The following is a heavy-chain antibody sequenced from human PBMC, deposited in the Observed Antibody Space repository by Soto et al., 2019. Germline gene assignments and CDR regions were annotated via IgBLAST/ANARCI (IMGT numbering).Heavy chain of an antibody. D-gene: IGHD3-3*01. J-gene: IGHJ5*02. CDR1: GGSISSSSYY. CDR2: IYYSGST. Sequence: SETLSLTCTVSGGSISSSSYYWGWIRQPPGKGLEWIGSIYYSGSTYYNPSLKSRVTISVDTSKNQFSLKLSSVTAADTAVYYCARHSFLTIFGVVTKNWFDPWGQGTLVTVSS. V-gene: IGHV4-39*01. CDR3: ARHSFLTIFGVVTKNWFDP.